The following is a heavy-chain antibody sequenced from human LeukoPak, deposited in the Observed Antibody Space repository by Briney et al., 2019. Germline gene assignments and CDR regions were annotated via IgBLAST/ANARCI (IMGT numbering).Heavy chain of an antibody. CDR2: ISYDGSNK. D-gene: IGHD4-17*01. CDR3: AKGVTPVISLQFFDY. CDR1: GFTFSSYA. V-gene: IGHV3-30*04. Sequence: PGGSLRLSCAASGFTFSSYAMHWVRQAPGKGLEWVAVISYDGSNKYYADSVKGRFTISRDNSKNTLYLQMNSLRAEDTAVYYCAKGVTPVISLQFFDYWGQGTLITVSS. J-gene: IGHJ4*02.